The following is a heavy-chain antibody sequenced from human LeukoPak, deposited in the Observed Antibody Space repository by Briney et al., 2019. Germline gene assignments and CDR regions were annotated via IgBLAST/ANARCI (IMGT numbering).Heavy chain of an antibody. CDR1: RFTFSRYG. D-gene: IGHD2-15*01. CDR2: ISYDGSNK. V-gene: IGHV3-30*03. J-gene: IGHJ1*01. CDR3: ARGWGYCSGGSCYAEYFQH. Sequence: PGGSLRLSCAASRFTFSRYGMHWVRQAPGKGLEGVAVISYDGSNKYYVDSVKGRFTISRDNSKNTLYLQMNSLRAEDTAVYYCARGWGYCSGGSCYAEYFQHWGQGTLVTVSS.